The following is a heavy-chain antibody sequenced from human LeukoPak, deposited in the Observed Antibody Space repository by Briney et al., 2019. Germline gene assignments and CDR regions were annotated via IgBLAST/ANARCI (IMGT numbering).Heavy chain of an antibody. CDR2: ISAYNGNT. V-gene: IGHV1-18*01. J-gene: IGHJ3*02. CDR3: ARGYYYDSSGYSDAFDI. CDR1: GYTFTSYG. D-gene: IGHD3-22*01. Sequence: ASVKVSCKASGYTFTSYGISWVRQAPGQGLEWMGWISAYNGNTNYAQKLQGRVTMTTDTSTSTAYMELRSLRSDDTAVYYCARGYYYDSSGYSDAFDIWGQGTTVTVSS.